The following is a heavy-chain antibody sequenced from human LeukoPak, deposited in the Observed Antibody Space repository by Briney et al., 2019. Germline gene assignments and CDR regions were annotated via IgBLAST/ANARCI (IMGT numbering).Heavy chain of an antibody. D-gene: IGHD3/OR15-3a*01. Sequence: ASVKVSCKASGYTFTGYYMHWVRQAPGQGLEWMGWINPNSGGTNYAQKFQGRVTMTRDTSISTAYMELSRLRSDDTAVNYCARWTPAGSPFDYWGQGTLVTVSS. J-gene: IGHJ4*02. CDR3: ARWTPAGSPFDY. V-gene: IGHV1-2*02. CDR2: INPNSGGT. CDR1: GYTFTGYY.